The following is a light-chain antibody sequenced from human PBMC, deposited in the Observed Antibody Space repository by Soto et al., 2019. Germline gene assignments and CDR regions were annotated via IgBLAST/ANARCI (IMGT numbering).Light chain of an antibody. V-gene: IGKV4-1*01. CDR3: QQYYGSPFS. Sequence: DIVMTQSPDSLAVSLGERATINCKSSQSVFYSPNNKNYLAWYQQKPGQPPKLLISWASTREAGVPDRFSGSGSGTDFTLTISSLQAEDVALYYCQQYYGSPFSFGQGTKLEI. CDR1: QSVFYSPNNKNY. J-gene: IGKJ2*03. CDR2: WAS.